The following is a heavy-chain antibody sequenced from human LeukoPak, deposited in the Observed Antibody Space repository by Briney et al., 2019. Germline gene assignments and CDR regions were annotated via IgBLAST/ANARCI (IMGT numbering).Heavy chain of an antibody. Sequence: GGSLRLSCAASGFTFDDYAMHWVRQAPGKGLEWVSGISWNSGNIGYADSVKGRFTISRDNAKSSLYLQMNSLRAEDTALYYCAKMSGYNSGWYDYWGQGTLVTVSS. CDR3: AKMSGYNSGWYDY. J-gene: IGHJ4*02. CDR1: GFTFDDYA. V-gene: IGHV3-9*01. CDR2: ISWNSGNI. D-gene: IGHD6-19*01.